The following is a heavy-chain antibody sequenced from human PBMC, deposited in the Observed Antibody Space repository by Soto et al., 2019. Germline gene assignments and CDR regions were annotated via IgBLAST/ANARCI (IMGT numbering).Heavy chain of an antibody. V-gene: IGHV3-30-3*01. CDR2: ISYDGSNK. CDR3: AREFLTYDAFDI. J-gene: IGHJ3*02. Sequence: QVQLVESGGGVVQPGRSLRLSCAASGFTFSSYAMHWVRQAPGKGLEWVAVISYDGSNKYYADSVKGRFTISRDNAKNSLYLQMNSLRAEDTAVYYCAREFLTYDAFDIWGQGTMVTVSS. CDR1: GFTFSSYA. D-gene: IGHD3-9*01.